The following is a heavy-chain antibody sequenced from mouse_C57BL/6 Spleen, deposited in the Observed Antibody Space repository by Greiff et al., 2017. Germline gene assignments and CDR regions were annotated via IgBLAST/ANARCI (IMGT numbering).Heavy chain of an antibody. V-gene: IGHV5-4*03. J-gene: IGHJ2*01. D-gene: IGHD1-1*01. Sequence: EVKLMESGGGLVKPGGSLKLSCAASGFTFSSYAMSWVRQTPEKRLEWVATISDGGSYTYYPDNVKGRFTISRDNAKNNLYLQMSHLKSEDTAMYDCARAITTVAYFDYWGQGTTLTVSS. CDR1: GFTFSSYA. CDR2: ISDGGSYT. CDR3: ARAITTVAYFDY.